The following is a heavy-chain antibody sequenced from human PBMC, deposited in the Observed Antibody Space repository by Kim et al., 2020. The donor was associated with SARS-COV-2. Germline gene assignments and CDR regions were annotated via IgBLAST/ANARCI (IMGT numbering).Heavy chain of an antibody. Sequence: PVKGRFPISKDDSKNTLYLQMNSLKTEDTAVYYCTTDLPAGYSGYDWDYWGQGTLVTVSS. CDR3: TTDLPAGYSGYDWDY. J-gene: IGHJ4*02. V-gene: IGHV3-15*01. D-gene: IGHD5-12*01.